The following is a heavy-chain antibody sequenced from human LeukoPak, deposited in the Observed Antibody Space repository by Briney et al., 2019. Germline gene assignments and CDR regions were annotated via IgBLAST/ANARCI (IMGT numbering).Heavy chain of an antibody. CDR2: FSSSSSTI. J-gene: IGHJ4*02. CDR1: GFTFSSYS. CDR3: ARGMSYFGSGNYYNAFDY. D-gene: IGHD3-10*01. Sequence: PGGSLRLSCAASGFTFSSYSMNWVRQAPGKGLEWLSYFSSSSSTIYYADSVKGRFTISRDDAKNSLYLQMNSLRDEDTAVYYCARGMSYFGSGNYYNAFDYWGQGTLVTVSS. V-gene: IGHV3-48*02.